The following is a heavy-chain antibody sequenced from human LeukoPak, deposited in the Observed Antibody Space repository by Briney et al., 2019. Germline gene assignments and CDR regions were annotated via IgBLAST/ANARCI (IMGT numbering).Heavy chain of an antibody. Sequence: PGRSLRLSCAASGFTFSSYGMHWVRQAPGKGLEWVAVISYDGSNKYHADSVKGRFTISRDNSKNTLYLQMNSLRAEDTAVYYCAKAMTTVPTGVDYWGQGTLVTVSS. CDR2: ISYDGSNK. D-gene: IGHD4-17*01. CDR1: GFTFSSYG. V-gene: IGHV3-30*18. J-gene: IGHJ4*02. CDR3: AKAMTTVPTGVDY.